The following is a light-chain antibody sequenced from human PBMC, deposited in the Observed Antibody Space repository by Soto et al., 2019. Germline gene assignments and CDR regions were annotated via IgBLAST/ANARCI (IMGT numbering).Light chain of an antibody. Sequence: QSALTQPPSASGSPGQSVTLSCTGTSSDVGGYNYVSWYQQHPGKAPKLMIYEVSKRPSGVPDRFSGSKSGNTASLTVSGLQAEDEADYYCSSYAGSNKVLFGGGTKLTVL. CDR1: SSDVGGYNY. J-gene: IGLJ2*01. CDR2: EVS. V-gene: IGLV2-8*01. CDR3: SSYAGSNKVL.